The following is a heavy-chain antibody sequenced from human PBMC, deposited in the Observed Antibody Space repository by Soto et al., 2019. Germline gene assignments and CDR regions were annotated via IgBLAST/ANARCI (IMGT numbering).Heavy chain of an antibody. CDR1: GGSFSGYY. J-gene: IGHJ4*02. Sequence: QVQLQQWGAGLLKPSETLSLTCAVYGGSFSGYYWSWIRQPPGKGLEWIGEINHSGSTNYNPSLKSRVAISVDTAKIQFALKLSSVTAADTAVYYCARGPSEYYFDYWGQGTLVTVSS. D-gene: IGHD3-10*01. CDR2: INHSGST. CDR3: ARGPSEYYFDY. V-gene: IGHV4-34*01.